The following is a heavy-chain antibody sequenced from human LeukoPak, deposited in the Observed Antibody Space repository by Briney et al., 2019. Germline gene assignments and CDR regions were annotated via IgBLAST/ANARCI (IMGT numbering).Heavy chain of an antibody. Sequence: GGSLRLSCAASGFTFSSYSMNWVRQAPGKGLEWVSSISSSSSYIYYADSVKGRFTISRDNAKNSLYLQMNSLRAEDTAVYYCAREVGMVRGVFLPNWFDPWGQGTLVTVSS. CDR3: AREVGMVRGVFLPNWFDP. V-gene: IGHV3-21*01. D-gene: IGHD3-10*01. CDR2: ISSSSSYI. CDR1: GFTFSSYS. J-gene: IGHJ5*02.